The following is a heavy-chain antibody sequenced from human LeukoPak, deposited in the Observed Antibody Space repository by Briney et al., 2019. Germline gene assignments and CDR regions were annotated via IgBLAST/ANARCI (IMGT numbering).Heavy chain of an antibody. D-gene: IGHD4-11*01. V-gene: IGHV3-30-3*01. CDR2: ISYDGSNK. Sequence: GGSLRLSCAASGFTFSTYAMHWVRQAPGKGLEWVAVISYDGSNKYYADSVKGRFTISRDNSKNTLYLQMNSLRAEDTAVYYCARVSTVTNYYYYYGMDVCGQGTTVTVSS. CDR3: ARVSTVTNYYYYYGMDV. J-gene: IGHJ6*02. CDR1: GFTFSTYA.